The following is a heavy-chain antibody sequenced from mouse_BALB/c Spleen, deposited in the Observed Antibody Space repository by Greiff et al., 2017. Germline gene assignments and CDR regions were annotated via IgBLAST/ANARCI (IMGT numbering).Heavy chain of an antibody. J-gene: IGHJ3*01. D-gene: IGHD2-1*01. CDR1: GFTFSSYG. CDR3: ARDHYGNPWFAY. CDR2: INSNGGST. V-gene: IGHV5-6-3*01. Sequence: EVNLVESGGGLVQPGGSLKLSCAASGFTFSSYGMSWVRQTPDKRLELVATINSNGGSTYYPDSVKGRFTISRDNAKNTLYLQMSSLKSEDTAMYYCARDHYGNPWFAYWGQGTLVTVSA.